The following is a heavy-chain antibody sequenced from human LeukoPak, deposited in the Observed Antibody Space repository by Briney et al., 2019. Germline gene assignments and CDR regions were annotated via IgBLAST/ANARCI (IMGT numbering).Heavy chain of an antibody. J-gene: IGHJ6*02. Sequence: GESLKISCKGSGYSFTSYCIGWGRQMPGKGLEWMGIIYPGDSDTRYSPSFQGQVTISADKSISTAYLQWSSLKASDTAMYYCARSPIHWLRPTYGMDVWGQGTTVTVSS. CDR3: ARSPIHWLRPTYGMDV. D-gene: IGHD5-12*01. CDR2: IYPGDSDT. CDR1: GYSFTSYC. V-gene: IGHV5-51*03.